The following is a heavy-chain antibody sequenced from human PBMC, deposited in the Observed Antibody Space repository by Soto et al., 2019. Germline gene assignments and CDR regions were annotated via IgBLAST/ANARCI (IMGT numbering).Heavy chain of an antibody. D-gene: IGHD5-18*01. V-gene: IGHV4-30-4*01. Sequence: SETLSLTCTVSGGSISSGDYYWSWIRQPPGKGLEWIGYIYYSGSTYYNPSLKSRVTISVDTSKNQFSLKQSSVTAADTAVYCCARALTQLWPHYYYGMDVWGQGTTVTVSS. CDR1: GGSISSGDYY. J-gene: IGHJ6*02. CDR2: IYYSGST. CDR3: ARALTQLWPHYYYGMDV.